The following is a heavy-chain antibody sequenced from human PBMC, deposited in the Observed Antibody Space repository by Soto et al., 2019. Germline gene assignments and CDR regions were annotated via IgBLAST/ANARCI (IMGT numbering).Heavy chain of an antibody. CDR3: AIDYVWGSYSSQGDY. CDR2: ISAYNGNT. Sequence: QVQLVQSGAEVKKPGASVKVSCKASGYTFTSYGISWVRQAPGQGLEWMGWISAYNGNTNYAQKLQGRVTMTTDTAXXTAYMELRSLKSNDTAVYYCAIDYVWGSYSSQGDYWGQGTLVTVSS. V-gene: IGHV1-18*01. CDR1: GYTFTSYG. J-gene: IGHJ4*02. D-gene: IGHD3-16*01.